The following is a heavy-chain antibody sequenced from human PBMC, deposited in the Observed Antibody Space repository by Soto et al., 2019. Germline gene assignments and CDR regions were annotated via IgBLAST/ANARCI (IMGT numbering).Heavy chain of an antibody. D-gene: IGHD3-3*01. CDR1: GGSISSSSYY. CDR3: ARHPPFPIFGYMDV. J-gene: IGHJ6*03. CDR2: IYYSGST. V-gene: IGHV4-39*01. Sequence: SETLSLTCTVSGGSISSSSYYWGWIRQPPGKGLEWIGSIYYSGSTYYNPSLKSRVTISVDTSKNQFSLKLSSVTAADTAVYYCARHPPFPIFGYMDVWGKGTTVTVSS.